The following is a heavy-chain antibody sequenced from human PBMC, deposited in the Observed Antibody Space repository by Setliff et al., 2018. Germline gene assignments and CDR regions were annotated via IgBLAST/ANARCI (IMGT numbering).Heavy chain of an antibody. D-gene: IGHD5-18*01. Sequence: PSETLSLTCAVYGGSFSGYYWSWIRQPPGKGLEWIGEINHSGSTNDNPSLKSRVTISVDTSKNQFSLKLSSVTAADTAVYYCASSRGQLRYSYGPNWFDPWGQGTLVTVSS. CDR1: GGSFSGYY. CDR2: INHSGST. CDR3: ASSRGQLRYSYGPNWFDP. V-gene: IGHV4-34*01. J-gene: IGHJ5*02.